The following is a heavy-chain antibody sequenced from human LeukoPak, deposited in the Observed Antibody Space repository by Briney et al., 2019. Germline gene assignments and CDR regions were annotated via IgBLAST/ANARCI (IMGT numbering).Heavy chain of an antibody. D-gene: IGHD3-22*01. CDR2: IRTKAFGGTT. CDR3: TRGLRYYENSARRGYDFDY. J-gene: IGHJ4*02. Sequence: GGSLRLSCAASGFTFSDYDMSWVRQAPGKGLEWVGFIRTKAFGGTTEYAASVKDRFSISRDDSKSIAYLQMNSLKTEDTAVYFCTRGLRYYENSARRGYDFDYWGQGTLVTVSS. CDR1: GFTFSDYD. V-gene: IGHV3-49*04.